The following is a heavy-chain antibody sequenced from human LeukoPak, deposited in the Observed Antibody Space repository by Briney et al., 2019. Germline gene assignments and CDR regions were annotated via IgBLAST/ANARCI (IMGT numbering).Heavy chain of an antibody. Sequence: PSETLSLTCTVSGGSISSSSYYWGWIRQPPGKGLEWIGSIYYSGSTYYNPSLKSRVTISVDTSKNQFSLKLSSVTAADTAVYYCARDSGTAMRLRVGGYFQHWGQSTLVTVSS. V-gene: IGHV4-39*07. J-gene: IGHJ1*01. CDR2: IYYSGST. CDR1: GGSISSSSYY. D-gene: IGHD5-18*01. CDR3: ARDSGTAMRLRVGGYFQH.